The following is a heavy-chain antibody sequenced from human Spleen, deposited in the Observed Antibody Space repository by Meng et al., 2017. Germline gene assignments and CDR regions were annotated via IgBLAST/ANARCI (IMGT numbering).Heavy chain of an antibody. CDR2: LSSGGSTI. CDR1: GFTFSDYY. D-gene: IGHD2-15*01. V-gene: IGHV3-11*04. CDR3: ARDALYCSGGSCYSDAFDI. J-gene: IGHJ3*02. Sequence: GGSLRLSCAASGFTFSDYYMSWIRQAPGKGLEWVSFLSSGGSTIYYADSVKGRFTISRDNAKNSLYLQMNSLRAEDTAVYYCARDALYCSGGSCYSDAFDIWGQGTMVTVSS.